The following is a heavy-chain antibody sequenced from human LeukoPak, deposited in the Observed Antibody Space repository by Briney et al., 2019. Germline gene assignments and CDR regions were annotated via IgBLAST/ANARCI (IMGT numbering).Heavy chain of an antibody. CDR3: ARVIARVTTRAFDI. CDR2: ISSSRSYI. V-gene: IGHV3-21*04. D-gene: IGHD4-17*01. J-gene: IGHJ3*02. Sequence: GGSLRLSCAVSGFTFSSYNMNWVRQAPGKGLEWVSSISSSRSYISYADSVKGRFTISRDNAKNSLYLQMNSLRAEDTAVYYCARVIARVTTRAFDIWGQGTMVTVSS. CDR1: GFTFSSYN.